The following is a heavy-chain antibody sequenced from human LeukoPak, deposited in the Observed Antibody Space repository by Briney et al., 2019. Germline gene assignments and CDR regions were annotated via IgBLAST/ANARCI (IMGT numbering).Heavy chain of an antibody. CDR2: INGSSSDT. J-gene: IGHJ5*02. Sequence: GGSLRLSCAASGFTFSDYYMTWIRQAPGRGLEWISYINGSSSDTKYADSVKGRFTISRDNAKNSLYLLMNSLRAEDTAVYYCARRETTYCTFASCHPNWFDPWGQGTLVTVSS. CDR1: GFTFSDYY. V-gene: IGHV3-11*03. D-gene: IGHD2-15*01. CDR3: ARRETTYCTFASCHPNWFDP.